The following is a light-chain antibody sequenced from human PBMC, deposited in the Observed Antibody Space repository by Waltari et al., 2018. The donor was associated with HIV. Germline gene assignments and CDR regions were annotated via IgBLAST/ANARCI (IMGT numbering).Light chain of an antibody. Sequence: SYELTQAPSVSVSPGQTAKITCSGDALSRPVVFWYQQTSGQAPRMMIFKDPERPPGIPARFSASTSGSTSTLTISGVQAEDEADYYCQSGHNSDSIFGGGTKLTVL. CDR1: ALSRPV. J-gene: IGLJ2*01. V-gene: IGLV3-25*03. CDR2: KDP. CDR3: QSGHNSDSI.